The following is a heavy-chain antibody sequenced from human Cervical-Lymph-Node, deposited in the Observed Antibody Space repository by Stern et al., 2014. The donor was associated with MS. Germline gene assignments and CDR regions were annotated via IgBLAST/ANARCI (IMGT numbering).Heavy chain of an antibody. V-gene: IGHV1-69*12. CDR2: LTPMYGTS. J-gene: IGHJ4*02. Sequence: QVQLVQSGAEVKKPGSSVKVSCKASGGSFSMDSISWVRQAPGHGLEWMGGLTPMYGTSNYAQKVQGRGTTTADVSTSTAYMELTSLRSEDTAVYFCARDQGGIADSWGQGTLVIVSS. CDR1: GGSFSMDS. CDR3: ARDQGGIADS. D-gene: IGHD6-13*01.